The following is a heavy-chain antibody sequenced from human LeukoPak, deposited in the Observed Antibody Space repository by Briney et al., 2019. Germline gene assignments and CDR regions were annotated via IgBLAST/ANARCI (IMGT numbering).Heavy chain of an antibody. D-gene: IGHD6-13*01. Sequence: RASETLSLTCTASGGSISSGDYYWSWIRQPPGKGLEWIGYIHYSGSTYYNPSLKSRVTISVDTSKNQFSLKLSSVTAADTAVCYCARDGVENSSWYPLDSWGPGTLVTVSP. V-gene: IGHV4-30-4*01. CDR1: GGSISSGDYY. CDR3: ARDGVENSSWYPLDS. J-gene: IGHJ4*02. CDR2: IHYSGST.